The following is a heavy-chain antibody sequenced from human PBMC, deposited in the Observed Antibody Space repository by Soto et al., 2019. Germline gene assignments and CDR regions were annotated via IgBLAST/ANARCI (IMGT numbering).Heavy chain of an antibody. CDR3: ARARLRDWYFDL. CDR2: IIPILGIA. Sequence: QVQLVQSGAEVKKPGSSVKVSCKASGGTFSSYTISWVRQAPGQGLEWMGRIIPILGIANYAQKFQGRVTITADKSTSTAYMELSSLRSEDTAAYYCARARLRDWYFDLWGRGTLVTVSS. CDR1: GGTFSSYT. V-gene: IGHV1-69*02. J-gene: IGHJ2*01.